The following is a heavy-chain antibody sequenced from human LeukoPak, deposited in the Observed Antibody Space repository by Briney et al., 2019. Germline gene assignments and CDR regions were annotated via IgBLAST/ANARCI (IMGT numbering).Heavy chain of an antibody. D-gene: IGHD2-15*01. J-gene: IGHJ4*02. CDR1: GFTFSSYG. CDR3: AKAGYCSGGSCWSDFDY. CDR2: ISYDGSNK. Sequence: QPGRSLRLSCAASGFTFSSYGMHWVRQAPGKGLEWVAVISYDGSNKYYAHSVKGRFTISRDNSKNTLYLQMNSLRAEDTAVYYCAKAGYCSGGSCWSDFDYWGQGTLVTVSS. V-gene: IGHV3-30*18.